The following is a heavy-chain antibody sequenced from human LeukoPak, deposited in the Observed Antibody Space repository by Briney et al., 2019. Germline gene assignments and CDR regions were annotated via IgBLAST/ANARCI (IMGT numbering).Heavy chain of an antibody. Sequence: GGSLRLSCAASGFTFSSYAMSWVRQAPGKGLEWVSAISGSGGSTYYADSVKGRFTISRDNSKNTLYLQMNSLRAEDTAVYYCAKAPRRTLVGATTDYWGQGTLVTVSS. CDR2: ISGSGGST. CDR1: GFTFSSYA. CDR3: AKAPRRTLVGATTDY. J-gene: IGHJ4*02. D-gene: IGHD1-26*01. V-gene: IGHV3-23*01.